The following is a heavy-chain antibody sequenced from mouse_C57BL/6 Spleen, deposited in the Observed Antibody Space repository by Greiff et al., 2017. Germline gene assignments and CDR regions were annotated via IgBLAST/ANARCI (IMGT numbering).Heavy chain of an antibody. CDR1: GYTFTDYE. CDR2: IDPETGGT. J-gene: IGHJ3*01. Sequence: QVQLQQSGAELVRPGASVTLSCKASGYTFTDYEMHWVKQTPVHGLEWIGAIDPETGGTAYNQKFKGKAILTADKSSSTDYMELRSLTSEDSAVYYCTRSGYGSSYGFAYWGQGTLVTVSA. D-gene: IGHD1-1*01. CDR3: TRSGYGSSYGFAY. V-gene: IGHV1-15*01.